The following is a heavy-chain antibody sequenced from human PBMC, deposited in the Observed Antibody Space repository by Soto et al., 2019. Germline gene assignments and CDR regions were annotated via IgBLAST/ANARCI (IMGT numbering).Heavy chain of an antibody. J-gene: IGHJ4*02. D-gene: IGHD3-3*01. V-gene: IGHV2-5*02. CDR1: GFSLTTSGVG. Sequence: QITLNESGPTQVKPRQTLTLTCTFSGFSLTTSGVGVGWIRQSPGKAPEWLALIYWDDDKRYSPSLKSRLNIAKDTSNNLVVPTMADLDPADTATYYSAHRVLRTFFGLVTTTAIYFDYWGQGTPVAVSS. CDR3: AHRVLRTFFGLVTTTAIYFDY. CDR2: IYWDDDK.